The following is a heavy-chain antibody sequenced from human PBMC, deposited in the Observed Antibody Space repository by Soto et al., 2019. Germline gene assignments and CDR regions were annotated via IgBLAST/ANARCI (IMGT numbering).Heavy chain of an antibody. V-gene: IGHV1-18*01. CDR1: ASTFTNFG. CDR3: ARGGTPIDY. Sequence: QVQLVQSGAEVKKPGASVKVSCKASASTFTNFGISWVRQAPGQGLEWMGWISAYNGNTNYAEKFQGRVTMTTDTSTSTACMEVRSLRLDDTAVYYCARGGTPIDYLGQGNLVTVSS. J-gene: IGHJ4*02. D-gene: IGHD3-16*01. CDR2: ISAYNGNT.